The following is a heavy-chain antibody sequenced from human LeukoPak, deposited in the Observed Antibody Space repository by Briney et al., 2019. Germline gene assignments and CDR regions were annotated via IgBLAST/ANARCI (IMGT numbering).Heavy chain of an antibody. CDR1: GFTVSSNY. J-gene: IGHJ3*02. CDR3: ARGRVGGQRTDTFDI. CDR2: IYSGGST. Sequence: GGSLRLSCAASGFTVSSNYMSWVRQAPGKGLEWVSVIYSGGSTYYADSVKGRITISRDNSKNTLYLQMNSLRAEDTAVYYCARGRVGGQRTDTFDIWGQGTMVTVSS. V-gene: IGHV3-53*01. D-gene: IGHD1-26*01.